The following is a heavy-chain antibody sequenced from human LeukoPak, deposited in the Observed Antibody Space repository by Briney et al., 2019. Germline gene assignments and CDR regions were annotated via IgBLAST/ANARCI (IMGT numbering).Heavy chain of an antibody. CDR3: AKDVVPDSGWDLDY. V-gene: IGHV3-7*03. J-gene: IGHJ4*02. CDR2: IKQDGSEK. Sequence: GGSLRLSCAASGFTFSSYWMTWVRQAPGKGLEWVANIKQDGSEKYYVDSVKGRFTISRDNSKNTLYLQMSSLRTEDTAIYYCAKDVVPDSGWDLDYRGQGTLVTVSS. CDR1: GFTFSSYW. D-gene: IGHD6-19*01.